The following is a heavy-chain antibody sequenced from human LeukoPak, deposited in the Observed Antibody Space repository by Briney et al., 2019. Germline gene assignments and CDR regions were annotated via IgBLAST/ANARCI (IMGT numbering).Heavy chain of an antibody. V-gene: IGHV3-21*01. Sequence: PGGSLRLSCAASGFTFSSYSMNWVRQAPGKGLEWVSSISTSSSYIYYADSVKGRFTISRDNAKNSLYLQMNSLRAEDTAVYYCARSPVVGATRFDYWGQGTLVTVSS. J-gene: IGHJ4*02. CDR1: GFTFSSYS. CDR2: ISTSSSYI. D-gene: IGHD1-26*01. CDR3: ARSPVVGATRFDY.